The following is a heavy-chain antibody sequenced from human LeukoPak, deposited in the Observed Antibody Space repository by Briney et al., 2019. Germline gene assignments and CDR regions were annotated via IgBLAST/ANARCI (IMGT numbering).Heavy chain of an antibody. D-gene: IGHD5-24*01. CDR1: GLAVSSSY. CDR3: ARVEMATIIDY. J-gene: IGHJ4*02. V-gene: IGHV3-53*01. CDR2: IYSGGST. Sequence: GGSLRLSCAVSGLAVSSSYMSWVRQAPGKGLEWVSVIYSGGSTYYADSVKGRFTISRDNSKNTLYLQMNSLRAEDTAVYYCARVEMATIIDYWGQGTLVTVSS.